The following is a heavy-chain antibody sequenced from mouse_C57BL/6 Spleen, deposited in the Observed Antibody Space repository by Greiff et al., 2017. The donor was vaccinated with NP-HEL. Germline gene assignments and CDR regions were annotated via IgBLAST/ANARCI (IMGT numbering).Heavy chain of an antibody. CDR3: ASHYFDY. V-gene: IGHV5-6*01. CDR1: GFTFSSYG. CDR2: ISSGGSYT. Sequence: EVQGVESGGDLVKPGGSLKLSCAASGFTFSSYGMSWVRQTPDKRLEWVATISSGGSYTYYPDSVKGRFTISRDNAKNTLYLQMSSLKSEDTAMYYCASHYFDYWGQGTTLTVSS. J-gene: IGHJ2*01.